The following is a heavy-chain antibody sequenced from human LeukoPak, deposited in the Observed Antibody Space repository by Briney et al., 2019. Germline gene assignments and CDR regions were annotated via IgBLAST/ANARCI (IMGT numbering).Heavy chain of an antibody. CDR3: AKDNEYSSGWLSFDAFDI. J-gene: IGHJ3*02. CDR2: ISWNSGSI. V-gene: IGHV3-9*01. Sequence: PGRSLRLSCAASGFTFDDYAMHWVRHAPGKGLEWVSGISWNSGSIGYADSVKGRFTISRDNAKNSLYLQMNSLRAEDTALYYCAKDNEYSSGWLSFDAFDIWGQGIMVTVSS. D-gene: IGHD6-19*01. CDR1: GFTFDDYA.